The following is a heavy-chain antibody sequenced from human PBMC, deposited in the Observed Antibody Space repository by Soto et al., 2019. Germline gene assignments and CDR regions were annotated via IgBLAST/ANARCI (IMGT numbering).Heavy chain of an antibody. CDR1: GFTFGDLS. J-gene: IGHJ4*02. V-gene: IGHV3-49*04. D-gene: IGHD3-3*01. CDR2: IRSKSNDATP. CDR3: TLPGDNYNFWLNN. Sequence: PGGSLRLSCTVSGFTFGDLSISWVRQAPGKGLEWVGFIRSKSNDATPQYAASVRGRFTVSRDDSESIAYLQMNSLKIEDTAVYYCTLPGDNYNFWLNNWGQGTLVTVSS.